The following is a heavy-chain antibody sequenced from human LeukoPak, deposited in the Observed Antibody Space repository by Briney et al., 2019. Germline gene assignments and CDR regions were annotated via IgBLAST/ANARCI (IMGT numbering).Heavy chain of an antibody. CDR1: GFTFTNAR. V-gene: IGHV3-15*01. J-gene: IGHJ4*02. Sequence: GGSLRLSCAASGFTFTNARMSWVRQAPGKGLEWVGRITSKTDGGTTDYAAPVKGRFTISREDSKNTLYLQMNSLKTEDTAVYYCTTGGSGWSLGYWGQGTLVTVSS. D-gene: IGHD6-19*01. CDR3: TTGGSGWSLGY. CDR2: ITSKTDGGTT.